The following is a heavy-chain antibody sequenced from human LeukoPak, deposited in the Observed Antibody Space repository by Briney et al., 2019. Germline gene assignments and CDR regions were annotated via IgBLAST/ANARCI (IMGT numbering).Heavy chain of an antibody. CDR1: GYTLTELS. J-gene: IGHJ4*02. CDR3: ARVRSNDYGDYYY. V-gene: IGHV1-24*01. D-gene: IGHD4-17*01. Sequence: GASVKVSCKVSGYTLTELSMHWVRQAAGKGLEWMGGFDPEDGETIYAQNFQGRVTMTEDTSTDTAYMELSRLRSDDTAVYYCARVRSNDYGDYYYWGQGTLVTVSS. CDR2: FDPEDGET.